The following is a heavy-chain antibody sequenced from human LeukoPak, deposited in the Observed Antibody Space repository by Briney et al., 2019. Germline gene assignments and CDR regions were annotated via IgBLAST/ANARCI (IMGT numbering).Heavy chain of an antibody. Sequence: PGGSLRLSCAASGFIVSSNYMTWVRQAPGKGLEWVSVIYSGGNTYYADSVKGRFTISRDNSKNTLYLQMNSLRAEDTAVYYCAKIHIVAYYFDFWGQGTLVTVSS. V-gene: IGHV3-53*01. CDR1: GFIVSSNY. CDR2: IYSGGNT. CDR3: AKIHIVAYYFDF. J-gene: IGHJ4*02. D-gene: IGHD3-16*02.